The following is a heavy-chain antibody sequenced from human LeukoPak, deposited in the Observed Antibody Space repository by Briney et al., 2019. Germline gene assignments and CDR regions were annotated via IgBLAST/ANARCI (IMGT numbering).Heavy chain of an antibody. D-gene: IGHD3-16*01. CDR2: TFYTGST. CDR1: GGSMSSYY. V-gene: IGHV4-59*08. J-gene: IGHJ4*02. CDR3: ARHRSTFDKRGYFDH. Sequence: SETLSLTCTVSGGSMSSYYWSWIRQSPGKGLEWIGGTFYTGSTNYNPSLKSRVTISVDTSKNQFSLRLRSVTATDTAVYYCARHRSTFDKRGYFDHWGQGTLVTVSS.